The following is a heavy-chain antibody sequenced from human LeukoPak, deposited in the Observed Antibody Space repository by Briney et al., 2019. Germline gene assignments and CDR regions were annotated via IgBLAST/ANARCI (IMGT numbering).Heavy chain of an antibody. CDR3: AREARYYDSSGYYSPDY. D-gene: IGHD3-22*01. J-gene: IGHJ4*02. CDR2: IYSGGST. Sequence: GGSLRLSCAASGFTVSSNYMSWVRQAPGKGLEWVSVIYSGGSTYYADSVKGRFTISRDNSKNTLYLQMNSLRAEDTAVYYCAREARYYDSSGYYSPDYSGQGTLVTVSS. CDR1: GFTVSSNY. V-gene: IGHV3-53*01.